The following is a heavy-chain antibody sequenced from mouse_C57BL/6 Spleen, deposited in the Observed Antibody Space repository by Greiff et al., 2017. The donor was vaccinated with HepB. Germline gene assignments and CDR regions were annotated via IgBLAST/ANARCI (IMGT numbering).Heavy chain of an antibody. CDR3: ARERRYDPRYFDY. J-gene: IGHJ2*01. D-gene: IGHD2-3*01. CDR1: GYTFTDYN. Sequence: EVKLVESGPELVKPGASVKIPCKASGYTFTDYNMDWVKQSHGKSLEWIGDINPNNGGTIYNQKFKGKATLTVDKSSSTAYMELRSLTSEDTAVYYCARERRYDPRYFDYWGQGTTLTVSS. CDR2: INPNNGGT. V-gene: IGHV1-18*01.